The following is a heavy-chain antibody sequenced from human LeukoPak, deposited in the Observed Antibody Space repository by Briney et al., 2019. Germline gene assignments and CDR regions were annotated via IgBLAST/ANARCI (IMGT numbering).Heavy chain of an antibody. CDR2: IYYSGRT. Sequence: PSETLSLTCTVSGGSISSSSYYWGWIRQPPGQGLEWIGSIYYSGRTYHNPSLKSRVTMSVDTSKNQFSLKLSYVTAADTAVYYCARQQDWSGGSCYAQDAFDIWGQGTMVTVSS. CDR1: GGSISSSSYY. V-gene: IGHV4-39*01. CDR3: ARQQDWSGGSCYAQDAFDI. J-gene: IGHJ3*02. D-gene: IGHD2-15*01.